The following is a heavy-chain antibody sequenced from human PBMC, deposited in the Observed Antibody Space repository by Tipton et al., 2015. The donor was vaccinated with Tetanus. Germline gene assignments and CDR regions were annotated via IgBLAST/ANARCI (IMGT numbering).Heavy chain of an antibody. CDR1: GYNFSYYS. CDR3: ASWDSRYGSGNYYFKD. CDR2: VDPRDSGA. Sequence: QSGPEVKKPGESLKISCQGSGYNFSYYSIGWVRHMPGKGLEWMGIVDPRDSGATYGPSFQGQVTISTDKSIRTAYLQWSSLKASDTAIYYCASWDSRYGSGNYYFKDWGQGTLVTVSS. V-gene: IGHV5-51*01. D-gene: IGHD3-10*01. J-gene: IGHJ4*02.